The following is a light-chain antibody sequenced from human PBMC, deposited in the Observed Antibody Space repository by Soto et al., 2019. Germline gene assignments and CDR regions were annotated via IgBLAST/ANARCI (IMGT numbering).Light chain of an antibody. Sequence: VLTQSPATLSLSPGERATLSCRASRSISTYLAWYQQKPGQAPRLLIYGASTRVTGIPARFSGSGSGTEFTLTISSLQSEDFAVYYCQQYNNWPRTFGQGTKVDIK. CDR2: GAS. CDR1: RSISTY. J-gene: IGKJ1*01. V-gene: IGKV3-15*01. CDR3: QQYNNWPRT.